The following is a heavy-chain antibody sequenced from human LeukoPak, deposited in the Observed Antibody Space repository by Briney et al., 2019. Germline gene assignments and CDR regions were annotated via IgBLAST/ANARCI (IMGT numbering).Heavy chain of an antibody. CDR1: GYTFTGHY. V-gene: IGHV1-2*02. Sequence: ASVKVSCKASGYTFTGHYMHWVRQAPGQGLEWMGWINPNSGGTNYAQKFQGRVTISRDMSTNTVYMELSSLRSEDTAVYYCAADNQQIGAWGQGSLVTVSS. CDR3: AADNQQIGA. CDR2: INPNSGGT. J-gene: IGHJ5*02. D-gene: IGHD1-14*01.